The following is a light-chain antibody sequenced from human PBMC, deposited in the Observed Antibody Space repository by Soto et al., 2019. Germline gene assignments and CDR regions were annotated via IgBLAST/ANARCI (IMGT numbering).Light chain of an antibody. CDR3: QQYQTYSQ. V-gene: IGKV1-5*03. CDR2: KAS. Sequence: DIQMTQSPSTLSASVGDRVTITCRASQSINTWLAWYQLKPGRAPKLLIYKASTLESGVSSRFSGSGSGTEFTLNISSLQADDFATYYCQQYQTYSQFGEGTKVDIK. J-gene: IGKJ1*01. CDR1: QSINTW.